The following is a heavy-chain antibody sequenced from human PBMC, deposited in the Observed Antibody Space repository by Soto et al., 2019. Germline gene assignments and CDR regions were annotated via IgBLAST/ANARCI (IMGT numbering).Heavy chain of an antibody. D-gene: IGHD6-13*01. J-gene: IGHJ4*02. CDR3: ARVTEYSSSWYFDY. V-gene: IGHV2-26*01. CDR2: IFSNDEK. CDR1: GFSLSNARMG. Sequence: QVTLKESGPVLVKPTETLTLTCTVSGFSLSNARMGVSWIRQPPGKALEWLAHIFSNDEKSYSTSLKSGLTISKDTSKSQVVLTMTNMDPVDTATYYCARVTEYSSSWYFDYWGQGTLVTVSS.